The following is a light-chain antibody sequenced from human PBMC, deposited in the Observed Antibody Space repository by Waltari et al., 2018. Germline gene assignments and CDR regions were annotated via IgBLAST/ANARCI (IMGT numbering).Light chain of an antibody. J-gene: IGLJ1*01. CDR2: QDK. Sequence: SFELTQPPSVSVSAGQTATISCSGDTLGDVYTSWYQHKPGQSPVVVINQDKKRPSGIPERFSGSNSGNTATLTISGTQATDEADYYCQTWDSSSNFVFGTGTTVSVL. V-gene: IGLV3-1*01. CDR3: QTWDSSSNFV. CDR1: TLGDVY.